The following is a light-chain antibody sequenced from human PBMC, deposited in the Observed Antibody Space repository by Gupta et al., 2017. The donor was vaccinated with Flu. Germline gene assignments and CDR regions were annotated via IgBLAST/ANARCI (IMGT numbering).Light chain of an antibody. CDR3: AAWDDSLRAWV. Sequence: QSILTQPPAASGTPGQRVTMSCSGTTSNIASNYVYWYQHLPGTAPKLLIYMNTARPSGVPERFSGSKSGTSGSLAISGLRSEDEGDYYCAAWDDSLRAWVFGGGTKLTVL. V-gene: IGLV1-47*01. J-gene: IGLJ3*02. CDR2: MNT. CDR1: TSNIASNY.